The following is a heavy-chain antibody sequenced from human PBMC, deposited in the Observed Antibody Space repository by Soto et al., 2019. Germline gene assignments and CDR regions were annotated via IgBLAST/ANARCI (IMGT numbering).Heavy chain of an antibody. D-gene: IGHD3-10*01. CDR3: AKDRAMVRGVHCRGNWFDP. V-gene: IGHV3-23*01. CDR1: GFTFSSYA. CDR2: ISGSGGST. J-gene: IGHJ5*02. Sequence: GGSLRLSCAASGFTFSSYAMSWVRQAPGKGLEWVSAISGSGGSTYYADSVKGRFTISRDNSKNTLYLQMNSLRAEDTAVYYCAKDRAMVRGVHCRGNWFDPWGQGTLVTVSS.